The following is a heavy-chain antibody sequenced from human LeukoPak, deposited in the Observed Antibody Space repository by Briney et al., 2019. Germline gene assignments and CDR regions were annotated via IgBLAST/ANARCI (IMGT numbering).Heavy chain of an antibody. Sequence: ASVKVSCKASGYTFIRNGISWVRQAPGQGLEWMGWISPYNGNTNYAQRLQGRVTMTTDTSTSTAYMELRSLRSDDTAVYYCARDYARLDSSGYLYSFDYWGQGTLVTVSS. CDR3: ARDYARLDSSGYLYSFDY. CDR2: ISPYNGNT. J-gene: IGHJ4*02. V-gene: IGHV1-18*01. CDR1: GYTFIRNG. D-gene: IGHD3-22*01.